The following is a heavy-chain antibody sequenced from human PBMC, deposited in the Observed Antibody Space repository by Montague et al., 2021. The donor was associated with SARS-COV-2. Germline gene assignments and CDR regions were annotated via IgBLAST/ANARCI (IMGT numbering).Heavy chain of an antibody. J-gene: IGHJ4*02. Sequence: SETLSLTCVVSDVSLSTSTWWSWVRQSPGKGLEWVGEIYLSGFTQYNPSVRSRVSIPLDDSRSQFSLRLTSVTAADTAVYFCGRGGLGNKGFDYWGQGTLVTVSS. CDR2: IYLSGFT. CDR3: GRGGLGNKGFDY. V-gene: IGHV4-4*02. D-gene: IGHD7-27*01. CDR1: DVSLSTSTW.